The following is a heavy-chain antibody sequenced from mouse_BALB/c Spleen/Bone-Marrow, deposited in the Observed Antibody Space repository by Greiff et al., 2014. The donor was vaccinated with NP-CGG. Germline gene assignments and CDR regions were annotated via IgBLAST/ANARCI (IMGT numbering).Heavy chain of an antibody. V-gene: IGHV2-9*02. J-gene: IGHJ4*01. CDR1: GFSLTSYG. D-gene: IGHD1-2*01. CDR3: ARITTATGAMDY. CDR2: IWADGST. Sequence: VQRVESGPGLVAPSQSLSISCTVSGFSLTSYGVHWVRQPPGKGLEWLGVIWADGSTNYNSDLMSRLSISKDNSKSQVFLKMNSLQTDDTAMDYCARITTATGAMDYWGQGTSVTVSS.